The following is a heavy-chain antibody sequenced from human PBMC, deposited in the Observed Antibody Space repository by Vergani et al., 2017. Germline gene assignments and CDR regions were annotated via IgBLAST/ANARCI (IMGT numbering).Heavy chain of an antibody. V-gene: IGHV3-53*01. J-gene: IGHJ3*02. D-gene: IGHD1-26*01. CDR2: IYSGGST. CDR1: GFIVSSTY. CDR3: ARDRGSYYRGAAFDI. Sequence: EVQLVESGGGLIQPGGSLRLSCAVSGFIVSSTYMSWVRQAPGKGLEWVSVIYSGGSTDYADSVKGRFTISRDNSKNTLYLQMNSLRAEDTAGSYCARDRGSYYRGAAFDIWGQGTMVTVSS.